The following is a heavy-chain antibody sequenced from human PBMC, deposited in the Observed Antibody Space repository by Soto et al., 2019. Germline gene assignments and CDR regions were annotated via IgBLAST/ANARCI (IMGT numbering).Heavy chain of an antibody. D-gene: IGHD3-3*01. J-gene: IGHJ6*02. Sequence: VGSLRLSCAASVFTFSSYAMSCVRHSPGKWLEWVSAISGSGGSTYYADSVKGRFTISRDNSKNTLYLQMNSLRAEDTAVYYCVLYDFWSGSHSKPSYGMHVWGQGTTVTRSS. CDR3: VLYDFWSGSHSKPSYGMHV. V-gene: IGHV3-23*01. CDR1: VFTFSSYA. CDR2: ISGSGGST.